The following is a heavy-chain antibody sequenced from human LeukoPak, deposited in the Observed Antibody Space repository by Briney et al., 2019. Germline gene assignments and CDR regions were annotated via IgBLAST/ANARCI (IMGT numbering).Heavy chain of an antibody. D-gene: IGHD5-12*01. CDR2: IKQDGSEK. J-gene: IGHJ4*02. Sequence: GGSLRLSCAASVFTFSSYWMSWVRQAPGKGLEWVANIKQDGSEKYYVDSVKGRFTISRDNAKNSLYLQMNSLRAEDTAVYYCARGGSPGWLRVGYWGQGTLVTVSS. V-gene: IGHV3-7*01. CDR1: VFTFSSYW. CDR3: ARGGSPGWLRVGY.